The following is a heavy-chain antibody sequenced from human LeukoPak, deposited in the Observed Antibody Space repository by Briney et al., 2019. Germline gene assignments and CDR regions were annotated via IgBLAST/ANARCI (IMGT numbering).Heavy chain of an antibody. Sequence: GGSLRLSCAVSGFTFSDYGMHWVRQAPGEGLEWVAVIWYDGSKKYYADSVKGRFTISRDSSENTVFLQMNTLRVEDTAVYYCARDALVTTAGRSFDSWGQGTLVTVSS. J-gene: IGHJ4*02. V-gene: IGHV3-33*01. CDR2: IWYDGSKK. D-gene: IGHD6-13*01. CDR1: GFTFSDYG. CDR3: ARDALVTTAGRSFDS.